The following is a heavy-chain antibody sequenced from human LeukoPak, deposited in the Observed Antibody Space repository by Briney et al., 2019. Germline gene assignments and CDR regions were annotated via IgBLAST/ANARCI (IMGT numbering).Heavy chain of an antibody. CDR2: INPNSGGT. CDR1: GGTFSSYA. Sequence: ASVKVSCKASGGTFSSYAISWVRQAPGQGLEWMGWINPNSGGTNYAQKFQGRVTMTRDTSISTAYMELSRLRSDDTAVYYCASAYCSSTSCYGSDAFDIWGQGTMVTVSS. J-gene: IGHJ3*02. CDR3: ASAYCSSTSCYGSDAFDI. V-gene: IGHV1-2*02. D-gene: IGHD2-2*01.